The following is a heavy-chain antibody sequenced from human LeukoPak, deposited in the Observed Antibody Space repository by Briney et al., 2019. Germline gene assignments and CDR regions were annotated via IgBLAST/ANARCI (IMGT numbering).Heavy chain of an antibody. Sequence: SVKVSCKASGGTFSSYTISWVRQAPGQGLEWMGRIIPILGIANYAQKFQGRVTITADKSTSTAYMELSSLRSEDTAVYYCARGRFQMYYDFWSGCYTGHYYMDVWGKGTTVTVSS. CDR1: GGTFSSYT. D-gene: IGHD3-3*01. V-gene: IGHV1-69*02. J-gene: IGHJ6*03. CDR2: IIPILGIA. CDR3: ARGRFQMYYDFWSGCYTGHYYMDV.